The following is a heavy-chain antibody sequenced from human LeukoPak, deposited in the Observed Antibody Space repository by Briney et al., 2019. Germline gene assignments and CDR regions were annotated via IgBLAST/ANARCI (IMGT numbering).Heavy chain of an antibody. V-gene: IGHV1-2*02. CDR3: ARGGDYFNYYYYYYMDV. CDR1: GYTFTSYA. CDR2: INPNSGGT. J-gene: IGHJ6*03. D-gene: IGHD2/OR15-2a*01. Sequence: ASVKVSCKASGYTFTSYAMHWVRQAPGQGLEWMGWINPNSGGTNYAQKFQGRVTMTRDTSISTAYMELSRLRSDDTAVYYCARGGDYFNYYYYYYMDVWGKGTTVTVSS.